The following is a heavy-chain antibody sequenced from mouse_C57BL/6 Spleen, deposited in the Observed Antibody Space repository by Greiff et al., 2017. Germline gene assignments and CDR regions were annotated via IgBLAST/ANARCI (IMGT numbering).Heavy chain of an antibody. CDR1: GFTFSDYY. V-gene: IGHV5-12*01. D-gene: IGHD2-1*01. Sequence: DVHLVESGGGLVQPGGSLKLSCAASGFTFSDYYMYWVRQTPEKRLEWVAYISNGGGSTYYPDTVKGRFTISRDNAKNTLYLQMSRLKSEDTAMYYCARHGYGNSWAYWGQGTLVTVAA. CDR3: ARHGYGNSWAY. CDR2: ISNGGGST. J-gene: IGHJ3*01.